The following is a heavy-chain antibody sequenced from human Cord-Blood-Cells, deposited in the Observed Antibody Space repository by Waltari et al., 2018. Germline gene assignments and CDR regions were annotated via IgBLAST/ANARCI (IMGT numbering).Heavy chain of an antibody. D-gene: IGHD6-6*01. CDR3: ASAWSIAARPESWYFDL. V-gene: IGHV4-39*01. CDR2: IYYSGGT. J-gene: IGHJ2*01. CDR1: GGSLSSRSYY. Sequence: QLQLQESGPGLVKPSETLSLTCTVSGGSLSSRSYYWGWIRQPPGKGLEWIGCIYYSGGTYYNPSLKIRVTISVDTSKNQFSRRLSSVTAADTAAYYGASAWSIAARPESWYFDLWGRGTLVTVSS.